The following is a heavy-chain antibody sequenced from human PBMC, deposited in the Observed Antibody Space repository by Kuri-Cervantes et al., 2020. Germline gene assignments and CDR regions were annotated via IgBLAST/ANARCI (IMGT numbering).Heavy chain of an antibody. CDR2: ISYDGSNK. D-gene: IGHD6-13*01. CDR1: GLTFRSYG. Sequence: LSLPCPASGLTFRSYGMHWVRPAPGKGLEWVAAISYDGSNKYYADSVKGRFTISRDNSKNTLYLQMNSLKTEDTAVYYCTRAHGVHSRTYYFDYWVQGTLVTVSS. J-gene: IGHJ4*02. CDR3: TRAHGVHSRTYYFDY. V-gene: IGHV3-30*03.